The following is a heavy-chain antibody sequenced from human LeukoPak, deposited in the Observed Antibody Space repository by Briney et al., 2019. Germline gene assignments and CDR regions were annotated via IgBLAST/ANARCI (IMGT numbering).Heavy chain of an antibody. D-gene: IGHD5-18*01. J-gene: IGHJ4*02. Sequence: QAGGSLRLSCTASGFTFGDYAMSWFRQAPGKGLEWVAFIRYDGSNKYYADSVKGRFTISRDNSKNTLYLQMNSLRAEDTAVYYCAKAGSGYSYGYERGETHWGQGTLVAVSS. CDR2: IRYDGSNK. CDR3: AKAGSGYSYGYERGETH. V-gene: IGHV3-30*02. CDR1: GFTFGDYA.